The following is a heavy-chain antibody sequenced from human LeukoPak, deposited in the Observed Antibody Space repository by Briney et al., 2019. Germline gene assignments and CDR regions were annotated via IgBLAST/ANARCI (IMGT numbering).Heavy chain of an antibody. D-gene: IGHD1-26*01. Sequence: SETLSLTCTVSGGSISSYYWSWIRQPPGKGLEWIGYMYYSGSTNSNPSLKRRVTISVDTSKTQFPLKLSSVTAAATAVYYCTRGAVGSTPHVAFDIWGQGTMVTVSS. V-gene: IGHV4-59*12. J-gene: IGHJ3*02. CDR3: TRGAVGSTPHVAFDI. CDR2: MYYSGST. CDR1: GGSISSYY.